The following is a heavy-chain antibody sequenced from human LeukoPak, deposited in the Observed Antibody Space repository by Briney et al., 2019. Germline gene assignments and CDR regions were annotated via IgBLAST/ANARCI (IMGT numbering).Heavy chain of an antibody. V-gene: IGHV4-59*08. Sequence: SETLSLTCTVSGGSISSYYWSWIRQPPGKGLEWIGYIYYSWSTNYNPSLKSRVTISVDTSKNQFSLKLSSVTAADTAVYYCARGGDIVATRSTVRNWFDPWGQGTLVTVSS. J-gene: IGHJ5*02. CDR1: GGSISSYY. D-gene: IGHD5-12*01. CDR2: IYYSWST. CDR3: ARGGDIVATRSTVRNWFDP.